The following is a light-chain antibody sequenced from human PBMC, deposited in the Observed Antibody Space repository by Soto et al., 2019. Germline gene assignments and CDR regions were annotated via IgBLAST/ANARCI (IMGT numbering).Light chain of an antibody. J-gene: IGKJ1*01. CDR1: QSVSSN. CDR2: GAS. Sequence: IVMTHSPATLSVSPGERATLSCRASQSVSSNLAWYQQKPGQAPRLLICGASTRATGIPARFSGSGSGTEFTLTISSLQSEDFAVYYCQQYNNWPRTFGQGTKV. CDR3: QQYNNWPRT. V-gene: IGKV3-15*01.